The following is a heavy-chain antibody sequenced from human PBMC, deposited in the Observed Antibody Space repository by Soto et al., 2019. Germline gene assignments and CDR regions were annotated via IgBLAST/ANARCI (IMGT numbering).Heavy chain of an antibody. CDR2: IYYSGRT. D-gene: IGHD6-25*01. CDR1: GGSISSGNYY. V-gene: IGHV4-31*03. CDR3: ARAMWSGFIKY. Sequence: SETLSLTCTVSGGSISSGNYYWSWIRQHPGKGLEWIGYIYYSGRTYYNPSLKSRVTISVDTSKNQFSLNLSSVTAADTAVYYFARAMWSGFIKYWGQGTIVTVS. J-gene: IGHJ4*02.